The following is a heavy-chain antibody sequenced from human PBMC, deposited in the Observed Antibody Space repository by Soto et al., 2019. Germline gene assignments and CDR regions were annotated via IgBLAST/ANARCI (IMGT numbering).Heavy chain of an antibody. V-gene: IGHV4-59*08. CDR3: ARHRYSYGVYYFDY. D-gene: IGHD5-18*01. CDR1: GGSISNYY. J-gene: IGHJ4*02. CDR2: IYYSGST. Sequence: PSETLSLTCIVSGGSISNYYWSWIRQPPGKGLEWIGYIYYSGSTNYNPSLTSRVTISVDTSKNQFSLKLSSVTAADTAVYYCARHRYSYGVYYFDYWGQGILVTVSS.